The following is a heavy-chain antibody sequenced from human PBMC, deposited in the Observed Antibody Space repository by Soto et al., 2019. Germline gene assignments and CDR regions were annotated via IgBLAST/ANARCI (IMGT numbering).Heavy chain of an antibody. J-gene: IGHJ4*02. D-gene: IGHD3-22*01. V-gene: IGHV4-39*01. CDR1: GGSISSSSYY. Sequence: SETLSLTCTVSGGSISSSSYYWGWIRQPPGRGLEWIGSIYYSGSTYYNPSLKSRVTISVDTSKNQFSLKLSSVTAADTAVYYCARLSYDSSGYSFDYWGQGTLVTVSS. CDR2: IYYSGST. CDR3: ARLSYDSSGYSFDY.